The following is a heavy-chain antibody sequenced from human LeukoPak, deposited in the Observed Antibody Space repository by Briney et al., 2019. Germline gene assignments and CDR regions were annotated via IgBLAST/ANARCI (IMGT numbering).Heavy chain of an antibody. CDR2: ISDSGST. Sequence: SETLSLTCAVYGGSLSGYYWSGIRQSPGKGLEWIGEISDSGSTNYNPSLKSRVTISVDTSKNQFSLKLSSVTAADTAVYYCARVDQEYSSSGYYYMDVWGKGTTVTVSS. CDR3: ARVDQEYSSSGYYYMDV. V-gene: IGHV4-34*01. CDR1: GGSLSGYY. D-gene: IGHD6-6*01. J-gene: IGHJ6*03.